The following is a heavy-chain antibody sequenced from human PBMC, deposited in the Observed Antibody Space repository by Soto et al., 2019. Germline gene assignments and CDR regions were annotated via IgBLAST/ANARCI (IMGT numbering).Heavy chain of an antibody. Sequence: LRLSCSASGFTFSSYAMIWVRQAPGKGLEWVSAISGRGDNTYYADSVKGRFTISRDNSKNTLYLQMNSLRAEDTAVYYCAISRYSSSWYYFDYWGQGTLVTVSS. CDR2: ISGRGDNT. CDR1: GFTFSSYA. V-gene: IGHV3-23*01. D-gene: IGHD6-13*01. CDR3: AISRYSSSWYYFDY. J-gene: IGHJ4*02.